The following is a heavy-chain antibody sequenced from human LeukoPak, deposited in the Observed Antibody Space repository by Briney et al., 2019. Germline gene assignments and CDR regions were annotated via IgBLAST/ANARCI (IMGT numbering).Heavy chain of an antibody. V-gene: IGHV1-69*04. Sequence: SVKVSCKASGGTFSSYAISWVRQAPGQGLEWMGRIIPILGIANYAQKFQGRVTITAGKSTSTAYMELSSLRSEDTAVYYCAREDPVKDWSDAFDIWGQGTMVTVSS. CDR2: IIPILGIA. CDR1: GGTFSSYA. J-gene: IGHJ3*02. CDR3: AREDPVKDWSDAFDI. D-gene: IGHD3/OR15-3a*01.